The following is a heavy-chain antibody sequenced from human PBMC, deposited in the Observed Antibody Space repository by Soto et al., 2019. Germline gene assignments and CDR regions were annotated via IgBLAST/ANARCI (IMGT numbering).Heavy chain of an antibody. CDR2: ISSSGSTI. CDR3: ARDPLIWGSYRSRGGAFDI. V-gene: IGHV3-11*01. D-gene: IGHD3-16*02. Sequence: PGGSLRLSCAASGFTFSDYYMSWIRQAPGKGLEWVSYISSSGSTIYYADSVKGRFTISRDNAKNSLYLQMNSLRAEDTAVYYCARDPLIWGSYRSRGGAFDIWGQGTMVTVSS. J-gene: IGHJ3*02. CDR1: GFTFSDYY.